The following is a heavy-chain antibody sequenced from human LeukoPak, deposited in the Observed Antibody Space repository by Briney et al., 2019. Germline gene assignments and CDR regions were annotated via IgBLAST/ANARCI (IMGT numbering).Heavy chain of an antibody. V-gene: IGHV4-30-4*01. J-gene: IGHJ3*02. Sequence: PSETLSLTCTVSGGSISSGVSYWSWIRQPPGKGLEWIGYIYYSGSTYYNPSLKSRVTISVDTSKNQFSLKLSSVTAADTAVYYCARAGGVAPDAFDIWGQGTMVTVSS. CDR2: IYYSGST. D-gene: IGHD3-10*01. CDR1: GGSISSGVSY. CDR3: ARAGGVAPDAFDI.